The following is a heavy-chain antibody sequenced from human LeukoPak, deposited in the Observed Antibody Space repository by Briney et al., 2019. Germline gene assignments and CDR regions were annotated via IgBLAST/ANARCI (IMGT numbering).Heavy chain of an antibody. CDR2: IYSGGTT. J-gene: IGHJ4*02. V-gene: IGHV3-53*01. D-gene: IGHD2-2*01. Sequence: PGGSLRLSCAASEFTVSSNYMSWVRQAPGKGLDWVSVIYSGGTTYYADSVKGRFTISRDNSKNTLYLQMNSLRAEDTAVYYCARDAPITDIVVVPAAPDYWGQGTLVTVSS. CDR1: EFTVSSNY. CDR3: ARDAPITDIVVVPAAPDY.